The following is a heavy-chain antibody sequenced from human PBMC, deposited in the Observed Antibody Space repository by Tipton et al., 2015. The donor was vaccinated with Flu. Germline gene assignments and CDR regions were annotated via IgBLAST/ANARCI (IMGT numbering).Heavy chain of an antibody. V-gene: IGHV4-34*01. Sequence: GLVKPSETLSLTCAVSGGSPTGDYWSWIRQTPEKGLEWIGEVTESANTKYNPSLASRVSISIDTSKKHFSLKMTSVTAADTGVYYCARGFMIFGVSWFDPWGQGTVVTVSS. D-gene: IGHD3/OR15-3a*01. CDR3: ARGFMIFGVSWFDP. CDR1: GGSPTGDY. CDR2: VTESANT. J-gene: IGHJ5*02.